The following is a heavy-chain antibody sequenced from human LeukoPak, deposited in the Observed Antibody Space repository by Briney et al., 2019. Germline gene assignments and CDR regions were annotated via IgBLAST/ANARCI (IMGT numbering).Heavy chain of an antibody. J-gene: IGHJ4*02. Sequence: GASVKVSCKASGYTFTGYYMHWVRQAPGQGLEWMGWINPNSGGTNYAQQFQGRLTMTRDTSISTAYMELSRLRAEDTAVYYCAKGLYIVGAMARWGQGTLVTVSS. D-gene: IGHD1-26*01. CDR3: AKGLYIVGAMAR. V-gene: IGHV1-2*02. CDR1: GYTFTGYY. CDR2: INPNSGGT.